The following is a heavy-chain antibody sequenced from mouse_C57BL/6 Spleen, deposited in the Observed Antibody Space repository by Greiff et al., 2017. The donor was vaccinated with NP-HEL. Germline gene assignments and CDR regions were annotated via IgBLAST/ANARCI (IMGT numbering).Heavy chain of an antibody. D-gene: IGHD2-3*01. CDR1: GYTFTSYW. V-gene: IGHV1-69*01. CDR3: ARWLLPWYFDV. Sequence: VQLQQPGAELVMPGASVKLSCKASGYTFTSYWMHWVKQRPGQGLEWIGEIDPSDSYTNYNQKFKGKSTLTVDKSSSTAYMQLSSLTSEDSAVYYCARWLLPWYFDVWGTGTTVTVSS. J-gene: IGHJ1*03. CDR2: IDPSDSYT.